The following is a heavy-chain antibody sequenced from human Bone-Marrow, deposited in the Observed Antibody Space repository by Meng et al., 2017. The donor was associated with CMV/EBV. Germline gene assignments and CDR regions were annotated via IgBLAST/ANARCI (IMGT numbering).Heavy chain of an antibody. CDR1: GGSISSYY. J-gene: IGHJ3*02. V-gene: IGHV4-4*07. D-gene: IGHD3-3*01. Sequence: GSLRLSCTVSGGSISSYYWSWIRQPAGKGLEWIGRIYTSGTTSYNPSLKSRVTISVDTSKNQFNLTLSSVTAADTAVYYCARDLSSSRTIFGVVIGVYDIWGQGTMVTVSS. CDR3: ARDLSSSRTIFGVVIGVYDI. CDR2: IYTSGTT.